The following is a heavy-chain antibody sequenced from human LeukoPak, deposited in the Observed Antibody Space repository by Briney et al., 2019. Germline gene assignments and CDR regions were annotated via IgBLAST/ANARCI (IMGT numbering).Heavy chain of an antibody. D-gene: IGHD2-15*01. Sequence: GGSLRLSCAASGFTFSSYSMNWVRQAPGKGLEWVSSISSSSSYIYYADSVKGRFTISRDNSKNTLYLQMNRLRAEDTAVYYCARVIIRWYYMDVWGKGTTVTISS. CDR3: ARVIIRWYYMDV. J-gene: IGHJ6*03. V-gene: IGHV3-21*01. CDR2: ISSSSSYI. CDR1: GFTFSSYS.